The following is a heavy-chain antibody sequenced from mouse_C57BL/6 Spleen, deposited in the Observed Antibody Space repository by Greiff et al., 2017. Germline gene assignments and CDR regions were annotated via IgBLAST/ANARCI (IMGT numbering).Heavy chain of an antibody. CDR3: ARVYGSSPFDY. J-gene: IGHJ2*01. D-gene: IGHD1-1*01. CDR1: GYSITSGYY. V-gene: IGHV3-6*01. CDR2: ISYDGSN. Sequence: DVKLQESGPGLVKPSQSLSLTCSVTGYSITSGYYWNWIRQFPGNKLEWMGYISYDGSNNYNPSLKNRISITRDTSKNQFFLKLNSVTTEDTATYYCARVYGSSPFDYWGQGTTLTVSS.